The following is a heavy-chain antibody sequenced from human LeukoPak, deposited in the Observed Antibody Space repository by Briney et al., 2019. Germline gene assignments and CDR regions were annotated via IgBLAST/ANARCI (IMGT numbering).Heavy chain of an antibody. CDR1: GGTFSSYA. CDR2: IIPIFGTA. Sequence: ASVKVSCKASGGTFSSYAISWVRQAPGQGLEWMGGIIPIFGTANYAQKFQGRVTITTDESTSTAYMELSSLRSEDTAVYYCASGSGYSSNWSLYYYYFLDVWGKGTTVTVSS. J-gene: IGHJ6*03. V-gene: IGHV1-69*05. D-gene: IGHD6-13*01. CDR3: ASGSGYSSNWSLYYYYFLDV.